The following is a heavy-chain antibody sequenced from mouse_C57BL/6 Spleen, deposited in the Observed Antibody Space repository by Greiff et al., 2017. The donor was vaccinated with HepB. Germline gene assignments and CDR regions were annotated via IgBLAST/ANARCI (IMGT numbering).Heavy chain of an antibody. V-gene: IGHV1-15*01. Sequence: LVESGAELVRPGASVTLSCKASGYTFTDYEMHWVKQTPVHGLEWIGAIDPETGGTAYNQKFKGKAILTADKSSSTAYMELRSLTSEDSAVYYCTRRRIYDGYYQYFDVWGTGTTVTVSS. J-gene: IGHJ1*03. D-gene: IGHD2-3*01. CDR1: GYTFTDYE. CDR2: IDPETGGT. CDR3: TRRRIYDGYYQYFDV.